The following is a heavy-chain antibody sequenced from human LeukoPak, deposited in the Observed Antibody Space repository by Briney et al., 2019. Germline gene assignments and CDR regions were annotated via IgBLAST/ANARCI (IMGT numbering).Heavy chain of an antibody. Sequence: SETLSLTCAVYGESLSGHYCSWIRQPPGKGLEWIGEINHRGSTNYDPSLKSRVSISADTSKNQFSLKLSSVTAADTAVYYCARGEVGADRNFDNWGQGTLVTVSS. CDR2: INHRGST. CDR3: ARGEVGADRNFDN. J-gene: IGHJ4*02. V-gene: IGHV4-34*01. CDR1: GESLSGHY. D-gene: IGHD1-26*01.